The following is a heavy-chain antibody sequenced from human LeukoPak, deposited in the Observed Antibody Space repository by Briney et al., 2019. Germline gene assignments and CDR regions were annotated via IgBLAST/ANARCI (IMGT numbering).Heavy chain of an antibody. D-gene: IGHD6-13*01. Sequence: PRGSLRLSCAASGFTFSSYGVHWVRQAPGKGLEWVAVISYDGSNKYYADSVKGRFTISRDNSKNTLYLQMNSLRAEDTAVYYCAKGYSLIDYWGQGTLVTVSS. CDR1: GFTFSSYG. CDR2: ISYDGSNK. CDR3: AKGYSLIDY. V-gene: IGHV3-30*18. J-gene: IGHJ4*02.